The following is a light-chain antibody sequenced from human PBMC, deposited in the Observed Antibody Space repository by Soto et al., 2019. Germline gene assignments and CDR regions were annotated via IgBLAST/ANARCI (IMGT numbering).Light chain of an antibody. CDR1: SSDVGGYNY. CDR3: SSYTSSSTLGVV. V-gene: IGLV2-14*01. Sequence: QSALTQPASVSGSPGQSITISCTGTSSDVGGYNYVSGYQQHPGKAPKLMIYDVSNRPSGVSNRFSGSKSGNTASLTISGLQAEDEADYYCSSYTSSSTLGVVFGGGTQLTVL. CDR2: DVS. J-gene: IGLJ2*01.